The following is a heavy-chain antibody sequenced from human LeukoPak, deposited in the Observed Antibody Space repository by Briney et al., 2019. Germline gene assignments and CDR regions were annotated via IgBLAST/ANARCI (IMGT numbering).Heavy chain of an antibody. CDR1: GFTFSSYT. CDR2: ISSSSSYI. D-gene: IGHD6-6*01. CDR3: ARVWGSSAPDY. V-gene: IGHV3-21*01. J-gene: IGHJ4*02. Sequence: GGSLRLSCAASGFTFSSYTMNWVRQAPGKGLEWVSSISSSSSYIYYADSVKGRFTISRDNAKNSLYLQMNSLRAEDTTVYYCARVWGSSAPDYWGQGTLVTVSS.